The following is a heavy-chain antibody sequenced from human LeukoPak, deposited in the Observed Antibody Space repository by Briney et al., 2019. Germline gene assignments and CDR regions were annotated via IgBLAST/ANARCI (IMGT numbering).Heavy chain of an antibody. V-gene: IGHV3-21*01. CDR1: GFTFSSYS. Sequence: GGSLRLSCAASGFTFSSYSMNWVRQAPGEGLEWVSSISSSSSYIYYADSVKGRFTISRDNAKNSLYLQMNSLRAEDTAVYYCARVFSRYSSSWYPFDYWGQGTLVTVSS. D-gene: IGHD6-13*01. J-gene: IGHJ4*02. CDR2: ISSSSSYI. CDR3: ARVFSRYSSSWYPFDY.